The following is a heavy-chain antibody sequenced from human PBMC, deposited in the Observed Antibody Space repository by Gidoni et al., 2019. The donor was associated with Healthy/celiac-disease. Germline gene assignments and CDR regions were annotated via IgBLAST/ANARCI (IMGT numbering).Heavy chain of an antibody. V-gene: IGHV4-59*01. D-gene: IGHD6-19*01. CDR1: GGSISSYY. CDR2: IYYSGST. Sequence: QVQLQESGPGLVKPSETLSLTCTVSGGSISSYYWSWIRQPPGKGLEWIGYIYYSGSTNYNPSLKSRVTISVDTSKNQFSLKLSSVTAADTAVYYCARGMYSSGWYKPHLGWFDPWGQGTLVTVSS. CDR3: ARGMYSSGWYKPHLGWFDP. J-gene: IGHJ5*02.